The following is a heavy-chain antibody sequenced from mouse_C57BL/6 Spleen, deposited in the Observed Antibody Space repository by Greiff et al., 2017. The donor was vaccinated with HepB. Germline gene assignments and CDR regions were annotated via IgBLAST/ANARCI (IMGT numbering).Heavy chain of an antibody. CDR1: GYSFRSYW. V-gene: IGHV1-80*01. D-gene: IGHD2-12*01. CDR3: APLRRGYAMDY. CDR2: IYPGDGDT. J-gene: IGHJ4*01. Sequence: QVQLQQSGAELVKPGSSVKISCKASGYSFRSYWMNWVKQRPGKGLEWIGQIYPGDGDTNYNGKFKGKATLTADKSSSTAYMQLSSLTSEDSAVYFCAPLRRGYAMDYWGQGTSVTVSS.